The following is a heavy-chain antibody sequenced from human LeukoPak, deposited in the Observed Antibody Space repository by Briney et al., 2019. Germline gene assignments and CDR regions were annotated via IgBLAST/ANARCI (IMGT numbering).Heavy chain of an antibody. CDR3: AANSADYNTLGSSYKV. CDR2: ITYSVTT. CDR1: SASITSSPYF. Sequence: SETLSLTCTVSSASITSSPYFWGWIRQSPGKGLEWIGSITYSVTTYYNPSLKSRVTISVDTSKNQFSLKLNSVTAADTAVFYCAANSADYNTLGSSYKVWGQGTLVTVSS. D-gene: IGHD3-10*01. V-gene: IGHV4-39*01. J-gene: IGHJ4*02.